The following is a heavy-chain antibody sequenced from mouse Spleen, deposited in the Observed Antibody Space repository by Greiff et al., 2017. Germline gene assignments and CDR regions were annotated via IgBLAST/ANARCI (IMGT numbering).Heavy chain of an antibody. CDR3: ARGTGYYGRGGYAMDY. J-gene: IGHJ4*01. CDR1: GFTFSDYY. D-gene: IGHD1-1*01. V-gene: IGHV5-4*02. Sequence: EVKLMESGGGLVKPGGSLKLSCAASGFTFSDYYMYWVRQTPEKRLEWVATISDGGSYTYYPDSVKGRFTISRDNAKNNLYLQMSSLKSEDTAMYYCARGTGYYGRGGYAMDYWGQGTSVTVSS. CDR2: ISDGGSYT.